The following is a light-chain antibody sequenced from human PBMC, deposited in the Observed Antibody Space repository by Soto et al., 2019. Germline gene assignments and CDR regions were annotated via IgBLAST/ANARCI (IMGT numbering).Light chain of an antibody. CDR3: QQYNNLPRT. CDR1: QSVSSN. Sequence: ERVMTQAPATLSVSPGQRATLSCRASQSVSSNLAWYQQKPGQAPRLLIYGASTRATGIPARFSGSGSGTEFTLTISSLQSEDFAVYYCQQYNNLPRTFGGGTKV. J-gene: IGKJ4*01. V-gene: IGKV3D-15*01. CDR2: GAS.